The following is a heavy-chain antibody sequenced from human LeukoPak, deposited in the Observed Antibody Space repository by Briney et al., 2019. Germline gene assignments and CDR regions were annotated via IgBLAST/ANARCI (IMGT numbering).Heavy chain of an antibody. CDR2: LASDETNK. CDR1: GLTISDSW. CDR3: ARDAGWGRLDS. V-gene: IGHV3-74*01. Sequence: GGSLRLSCAASGLTISDSWIHWVRQAPGKGLMWVSRLASDETNKIYADSVKGRFTISRDNAKNTLYLQMNSLRVEDTVIYYCARDAGWGRLDSWGQGALVTVSS. J-gene: IGHJ4*02. D-gene: IGHD3-16*01.